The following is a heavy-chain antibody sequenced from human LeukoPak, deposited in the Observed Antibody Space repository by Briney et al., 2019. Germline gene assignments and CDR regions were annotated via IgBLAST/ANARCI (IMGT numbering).Heavy chain of an antibody. D-gene: IGHD6-13*01. J-gene: IGHJ4*02. V-gene: IGHV1-18*01. Sequence: ASVKVSCKASGYPFTSYGISWVRQAPGQGLEWMGWISPYNGDTNYEQKLQGRVTMTTDTSTSTVYMELRSLRSDDTAVYYCARETAGGGSWQPFDYWGQGTLATVSS. CDR2: ISPYNGDT. CDR3: ARETAGGGSWQPFDY. CDR1: GYPFTSYG.